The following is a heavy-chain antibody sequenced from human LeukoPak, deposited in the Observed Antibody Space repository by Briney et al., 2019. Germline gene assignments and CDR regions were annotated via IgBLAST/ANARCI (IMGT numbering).Heavy chain of an antibody. Sequence: GASVKVSCKASGYTFTTYAMNWVRQAPGQGLEWMGWINTDTGNPTYAQGFTGRFVFSLDTSVSTAYLQISSLKAEDTAVYYCARASCTGGTCPTFIDFWGQGTLVTVSS. CDR2: INTDTGNP. CDR3: ARASCTGGTCPTFIDF. D-gene: IGHD2-15*01. J-gene: IGHJ4*02. V-gene: IGHV7-4-1*02. CDR1: GYTFTTYA.